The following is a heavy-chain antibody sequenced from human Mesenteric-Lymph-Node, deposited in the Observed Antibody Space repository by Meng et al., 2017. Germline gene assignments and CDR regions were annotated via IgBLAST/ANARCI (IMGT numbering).Heavy chain of an antibody. CDR1: GFTFSSYE. Sequence: GESLKISCAASGFTFSSYEMNWVRQAPGKGLEWVSPISSSSSYIYYADSVKGRFTISRDNAKNSLYLQMNSLRAEDTAVYYCVRGHGDYYFDYWGQGTLVTVSS. J-gene: IGHJ4*02. CDR2: ISSSSSYI. CDR3: VRGHGDYYFDY. D-gene: IGHD4-17*01. V-gene: IGHV3-21*01.